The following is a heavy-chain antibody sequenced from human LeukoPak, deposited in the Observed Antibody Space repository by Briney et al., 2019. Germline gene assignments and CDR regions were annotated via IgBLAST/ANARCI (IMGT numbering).Heavy chain of an antibody. Sequence: GGSLRLSCEASGFTFSLNSMSWVRQAPGKGLEWVANIIQDGSDKYYVDSVKGRFTISRDNAKNSLYLQMNSLRVEDTAVYYCARDFSDTSGCFDYWGQGTLVTVSS. CDR3: ARDFSDTSGCFDY. CDR1: GFTFSLNS. D-gene: IGHD3-22*01. CDR2: IIQDGSDK. V-gene: IGHV3-7*01. J-gene: IGHJ4*02.